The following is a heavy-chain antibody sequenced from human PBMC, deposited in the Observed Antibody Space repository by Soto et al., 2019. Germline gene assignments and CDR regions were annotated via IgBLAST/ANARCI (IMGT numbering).Heavy chain of an antibody. CDR3: AKDLGTTVTTFDY. Sequence: QVQLVESGGGVVQPGRSLRLSCVASGFTFSSYGMHWVRQAPGKGLEWVAVISYDGSNKYYADSVKGRFTISRDNSKNTLYLQMNSLRAEDTAVYYCAKDLGTTVTTFDYWGQGTLVTVSS. CDR2: ISYDGSNK. D-gene: IGHD4-17*01. V-gene: IGHV3-30*18. J-gene: IGHJ4*02. CDR1: GFTFSSYG.